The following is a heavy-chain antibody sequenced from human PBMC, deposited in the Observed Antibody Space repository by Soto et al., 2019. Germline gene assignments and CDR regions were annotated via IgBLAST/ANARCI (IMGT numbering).Heavy chain of an antibody. Sequence: SVKVSCKASGGTFSSYAISWVRQAPGQGLEWMGGITPIFGTANYAQKFQGRVTITADKSTSTAYMELSRLRSEDTAVYYCARGVGATSYYYYYGMDVWGQGTTVTVSS. CDR1: GGTFSSYA. CDR3: ARGVGATSYYYYYGMDV. V-gene: IGHV1-69*06. J-gene: IGHJ6*02. CDR2: ITPIFGTA. D-gene: IGHD1-26*01.